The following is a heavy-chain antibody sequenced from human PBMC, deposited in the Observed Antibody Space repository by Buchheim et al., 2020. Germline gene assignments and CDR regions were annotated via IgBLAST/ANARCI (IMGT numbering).Heavy chain of an antibody. Sequence: QVQLVESGGGVVQPGRSLRLSCAASGFTFCSYGMHWVRQAPGKGLEWVAVISYDGSNKYYAVSVKGRFTISRDNSKNTLYLQMNSLRAEDTAVYYCAKGKRFLEWLLISPRGYWGQGTL. CDR2: ISYDGSNK. CDR1: GFTFCSYG. D-gene: IGHD3-3*01. J-gene: IGHJ4*02. CDR3: AKGKRFLEWLLISPRGY. V-gene: IGHV3-30*18.